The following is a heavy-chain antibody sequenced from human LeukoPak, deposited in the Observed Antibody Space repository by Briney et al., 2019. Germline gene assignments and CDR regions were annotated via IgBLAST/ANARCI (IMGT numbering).Heavy chain of an antibody. CDR2: ISSSSSYI. D-gene: IGHD6-13*01. V-gene: IGHV3-21*01. Sequence: KPGGSLRLSCAASGFTFSSYSMNWVRQAPGKGLEWVSSISSSSSYIYYADSVKGRFTISRDNAKNSLYLQMNSLRAEDTAVYYCARDDAAGTPGSRGPQRWGQGTLVTVSS. CDR3: ARDDAAGTPGSRGPQR. CDR1: GFTFSSYS. J-gene: IGHJ4*02.